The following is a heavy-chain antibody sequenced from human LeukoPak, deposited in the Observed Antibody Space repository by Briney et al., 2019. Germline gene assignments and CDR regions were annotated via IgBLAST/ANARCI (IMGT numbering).Heavy chain of an antibody. D-gene: IGHD2-2*01. CDR3: ARGVGVVVPAAFDY. CDR1: GGSFSGYY. V-gene: IGHV4-34*01. J-gene: IGHJ4*02. Sequence: KASETLSLTCAVYGGSFSGYYWSRIRQPPWKGLEWIGEINHSGSTNYNPSLKSRVTISVDTSKNQFSLKLSSVTAADTAVYYCARGVGVVVPAAFDYWGQGTLVTVSS. CDR2: INHSGST.